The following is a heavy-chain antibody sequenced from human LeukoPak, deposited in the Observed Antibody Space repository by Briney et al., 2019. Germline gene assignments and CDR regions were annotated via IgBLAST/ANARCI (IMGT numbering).Heavy chain of an antibody. Sequence: GGALRLSCAASGFPFRCYSMNWARQGPGEGVEWISYIGISSGNTKYADSVKGRFTISGDKAKNSVYLQMNSLRVEDTAVYYCARDTKYAFDNWGQGTLVTVSS. CDR3: ARDTKYAFDN. D-gene: IGHD2-2*01. V-gene: IGHV3-48*01. J-gene: IGHJ4*02. CDR1: GFPFRCYS. CDR2: IGISSGNT.